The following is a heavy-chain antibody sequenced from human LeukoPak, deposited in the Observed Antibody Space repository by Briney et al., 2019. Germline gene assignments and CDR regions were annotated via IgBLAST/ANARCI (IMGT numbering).Heavy chain of an antibody. CDR2: IYYSGST. CDR1: GGSISSYY. J-gene: IGHJ4*02. D-gene: IGHD3-22*01. CDR3: VRPDSSGYNYVD. V-gene: IGHV4-59*01. Sequence: PSETLSLTCTVSGGSISSYYWSWIRQPPGKGLEWIGYIYYSGSTNYNPSLKSRVTISVDTSKNQFSLKLSSVTAADTAVYYCVRPDSSGYNYVDWGQGTLVTVSS.